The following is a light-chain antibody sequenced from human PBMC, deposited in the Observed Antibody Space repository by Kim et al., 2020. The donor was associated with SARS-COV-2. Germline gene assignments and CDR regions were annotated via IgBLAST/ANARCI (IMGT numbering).Light chain of an antibody. CDR3: CSRTDSGTVL. J-gene: IGLJ2*01. CDR2: DVN. CDR1: SSDVSGYNY. Sequence: QSALTQPASVSGSPGQSITMSCTGTSSDVSGYNYVSWYQQHPGKAPKVMIYDVNTRPSGVPNRFSGSKSGNTASLTISGLQPEDEANYYCCSRTDSGTVLFGGGTQLTVL. V-gene: IGLV2-14*03.